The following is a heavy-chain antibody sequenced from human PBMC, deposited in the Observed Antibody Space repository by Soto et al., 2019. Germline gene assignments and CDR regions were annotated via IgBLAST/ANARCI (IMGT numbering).Heavy chain of an antibody. CDR1: GFTFSSYA. CDR2: ISYDGSNK. Sequence: GGSLRLSCAASGFTFSSYAMHWVRQAPGKGLEWVAVISYDGSNKYYADSVKGRFTISRDNSKNTLYLQMNSLRTEDTAVYYCARDSRGGSWGYWGQGTLVTVSS. J-gene: IGHJ4*02. V-gene: IGHV3-30-3*01. D-gene: IGHD1-26*01. CDR3: ARDSRGGSWGY.